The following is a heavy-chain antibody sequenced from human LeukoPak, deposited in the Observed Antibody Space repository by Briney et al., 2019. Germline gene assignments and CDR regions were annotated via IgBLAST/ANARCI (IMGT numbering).Heavy chain of an antibody. V-gene: IGHV3-48*03. Sequence: PGGSLRLSCAASGFTFSSYEMHWVRQAPGKGLDWVSYISSSSSTIYYADSVEGRFTISRDNAKNSLYLQMNSLRAEDTAIYYCARGRYDFWSGPRAYYFDYWGQGTLVTVSS. CDR1: GFTFSSYE. CDR3: ARGRYDFWSGPRAYYFDY. CDR2: ISSSSSTI. D-gene: IGHD3-3*01. J-gene: IGHJ4*01.